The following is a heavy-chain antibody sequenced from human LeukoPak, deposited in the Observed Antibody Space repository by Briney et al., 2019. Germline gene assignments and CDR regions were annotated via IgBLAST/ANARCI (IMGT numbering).Heavy chain of an antibody. CDR3: ATVTSHYASYFDY. Sequence: ASVKVSCKVSGYTLTELSMHWVRQAPGKGLEWMGGFDPVDGETIYAQKFQGRVTMTGDTSTDTAYMELSSLRSEDTAVYYCATVTSHYASYFDYWGQGTLVTVSS. CDR2: FDPVDGET. CDR1: GYTLTELS. V-gene: IGHV1-24*01. D-gene: IGHD4-17*01. J-gene: IGHJ4*02.